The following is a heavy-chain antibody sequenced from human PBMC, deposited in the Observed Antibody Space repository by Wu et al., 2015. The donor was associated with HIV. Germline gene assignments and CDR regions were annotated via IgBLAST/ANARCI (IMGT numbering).Heavy chain of an antibody. J-gene: IGHJ3*02. Sequence: QVQLVQSGAEVKKPGSSVRVSCESSGGNFRSYAMTWVRQAPGQGLEWMGGIVPIFGSPTYAQRFQGRVTITADESTSTAYMELSSLRSEDTAVYYCARKEGDYDILTGYNAFDIWGQGTMVTVSS. V-gene: IGHV1-69*12. D-gene: IGHD3-9*01. CDR1: GGNFRSYA. CDR2: IVPIFGSP. CDR3: ARKEGDYDILTGYNAFDI.